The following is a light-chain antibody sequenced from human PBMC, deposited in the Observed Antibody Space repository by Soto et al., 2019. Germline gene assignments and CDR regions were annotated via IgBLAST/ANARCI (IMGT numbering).Light chain of an antibody. Sequence: EIVMTQSPATLSVSPGEGATLSCKASQNVYNNLAWYQQRPGQPPRLLIYDASTRATGISARFSGSGYGTEFTLTISSLQSEDFAVYLWPKCRNWPLTFGGGTMVDI. CDR1: QNVYNN. J-gene: IGKJ4*01. CDR2: DAS. V-gene: IGKV3-15*01. CDR3: PKCRNWPLT.